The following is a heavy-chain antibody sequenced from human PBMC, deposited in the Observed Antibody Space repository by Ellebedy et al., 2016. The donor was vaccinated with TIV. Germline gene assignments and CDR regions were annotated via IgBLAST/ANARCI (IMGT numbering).Heavy chain of an antibody. J-gene: IGHJ5*02. V-gene: IGHV3-7*01. D-gene: IGHD4-17*01. CDR1: GFSFRSYW. CDR3: ARRGSYGDYAVQINSWFDT. CDR2: IYQDGGVQ. Sequence: GESLKIFCAASGFSFRSYWMGWVRQAPGKGLEWVANIYQDGGVQYYVDSVKGRFTISRDNADNSLFLQMNRLRPEDTAVYFCARRGSYGDYAVQINSWFDTWGRGTLVAVSS.